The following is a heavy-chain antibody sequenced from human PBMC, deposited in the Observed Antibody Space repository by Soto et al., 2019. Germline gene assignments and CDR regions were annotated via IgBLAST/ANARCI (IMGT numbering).Heavy chain of an antibody. D-gene: IGHD1-26*01. V-gene: IGHV3-30-3*01. Sequence: QVQLVESGGGVVQPGTSLRLSCAASGFTFGSSALHWVRQAPGKGLEWVAVISSDGSNTYSADSVKGRFTISRDNSKNTLYLQMNSLRAEDTAVYYCARGSATTAYFDSWGQGTLVTVSS. J-gene: IGHJ4*02. CDR3: ARGSATTAYFDS. CDR1: GFTFGSSA. CDR2: ISSDGSNT.